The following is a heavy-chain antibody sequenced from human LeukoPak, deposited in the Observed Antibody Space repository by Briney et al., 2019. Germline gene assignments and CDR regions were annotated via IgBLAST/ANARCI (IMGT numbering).Heavy chain of an antibody. D-gene: IGHD3-22*01. CDR3: VRDGYNSLSSDFDY. Sequence: ASVKVSCKASGYTFTSFAINWLRQTPGQGPEWVGWINTHTGNPSCAQGFTGRFVFSLDTSVSTAYLQISSLKAEDTAVYYCVRDGYNSLSSDFDYWGQGTLVTVSS. CDR2: INTHTGNP. V-gene: IGHV7-4-1*02. CDR1: GYTFTSFA. J-gene: IGHJ4*02.